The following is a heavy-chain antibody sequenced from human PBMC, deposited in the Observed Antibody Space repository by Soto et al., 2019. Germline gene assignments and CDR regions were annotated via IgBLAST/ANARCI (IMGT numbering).Heavy chain of an antibody. Sequence: GASVKVSYKASGYTFTNYDINWVRQASGQGLEWMGWMAPNNGNTVYAQKFQGRVTMTRDTSISTAYMELSSLRSEAAVVYYCASGHCPLSFDCSCSSGYWGQGTLVTVSS. CDR3: ASGHCPLSFDCSCSSGY. D-gene: IGHD6-6*01. CDR2: MAPNNGNT. J-gene: IGHJ4*02. V-gene: IGHV1-8*01. CDR1: GYTFTNYD.